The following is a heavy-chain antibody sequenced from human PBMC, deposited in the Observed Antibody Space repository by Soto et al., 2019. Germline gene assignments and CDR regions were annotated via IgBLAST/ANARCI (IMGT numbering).Heavy chain of an antibody. CDR1: GGSISSGDYY. CDR2: IYYSGST. J-gene: IGHJ4*02. Sequence: QVQLQESGPGLVKPSQTLSLTCTVSGGSISSGDYYWSWIRQPPGKGLEWIGYIYYSGSTYYNPSLKSRVNISVDTSKNQFSLKLSSVTAADTAVYYCARRSEYYDSSGNPCDYWGQGTLVTVSS. V-gene: IGHV4-30-4*01. CDR3: ARRSEYYDSSGNPCDY. D-gene: IGHD3-22*01.